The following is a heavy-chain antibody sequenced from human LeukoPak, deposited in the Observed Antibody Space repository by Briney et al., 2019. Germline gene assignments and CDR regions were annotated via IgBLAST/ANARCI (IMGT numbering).Heavy chain of an antibody. J-gene: IGHJ6*03. V-gene: IGHV4-4*07. Sequence: SETLSLTCTVSGGSISSYYWSWIRQPAGKGLEWIGRIYTSGSTNYNPSLKSRVTMSVDTSKNQFSLKLSSVTAADTAVYYCARAGSGSYYNLYYYYYMDVWGKGTTVTISS. CDR1: GGSISSYY. CDR3: ARAGSGSYYNLYYYYYMDV. CDR2: IYTSGST. D-gene: IGHD3-10*01.